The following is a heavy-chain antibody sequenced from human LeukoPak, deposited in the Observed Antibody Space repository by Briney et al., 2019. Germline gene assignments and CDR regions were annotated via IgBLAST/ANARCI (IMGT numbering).Heavy chain of an antibody. CDR2: IRYDGSNK. V-gene: IGHV3-30*02. CDR3: VAPRGGSPANAFDI. D-gene: IGHD1-26*01. CDR1: GFTFSSYG. J-gene: IGHJ3*02. Sequence: GGSLRLSCAASGFTFSSYGMHWVRQAPGKGLEWVAFIRYDGSNKYYADSVKGRFTISRDNSKNTLYQQMNSLRAEDTAVYYCVAPRGGSPANAFDIWGQGTMVTVSS.